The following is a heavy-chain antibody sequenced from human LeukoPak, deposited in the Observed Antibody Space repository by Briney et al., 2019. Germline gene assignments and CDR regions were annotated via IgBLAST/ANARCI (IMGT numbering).Heavy chain of an antibody. CDR3: ARGRPYWYFDL. V-gene: IGHV3-53*01. Sequence: GGSLRLSCAASGFTVSSNYMSWVRQAPGKGLEWVSVIYSGGNTYYADSVKGRFTTSRDNSDNTLYLQMNNLRAEDTAVYYCARGRPYWYFDLWGRGTLVTVSS. J-gene: IGHJ2*01. CDR1: GFTVSSNY. CDR2: IYSGGNT.